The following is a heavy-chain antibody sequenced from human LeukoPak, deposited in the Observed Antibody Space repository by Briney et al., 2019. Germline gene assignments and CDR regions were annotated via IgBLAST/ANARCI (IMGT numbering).Heavy chain of an antibody. Sequence: ASVKVSCKASGYTFTGYYMHWVRQAPGQGLEWMGWINPNSGGTNYAQKFQGRVTMTRDTSISTASMELSRLRSDDTAVYYCARDTNYDILTGYYTPGAYYFDYWGQGTLVTVSS. CDR2: INPNSGGT. CDR3: ARDTNYDILTGYYTPGAYYFDY. D-gene: IGHD3-9*01. CDR1: GYTFTGYY. V-gene: IGHV1-2*02. J-gene: IGHJ4*02.